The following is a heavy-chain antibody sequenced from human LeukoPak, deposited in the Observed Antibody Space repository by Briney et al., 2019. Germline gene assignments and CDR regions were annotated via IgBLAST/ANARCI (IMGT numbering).Heavy chain of an antibody. J-gene: IGHJ6*02. CDR2: INAGNGNT. CDR1: GYTFTSYA. CDR3: ARESKYSSSWYYYHYGMDV. Sequence: ASVKVSCKASGYTFTSYAMHWVRQAPGQRLEWRGWINAGNGNTKYSQKFQGRVTITRDTSASKAYMELSSLRSEDTAVYYCARESKYSSSWYYYHYGMDVWGQGTTVTVSS. V-gene: IGHV1-3*01. D-gene: IGHD6-13*01.